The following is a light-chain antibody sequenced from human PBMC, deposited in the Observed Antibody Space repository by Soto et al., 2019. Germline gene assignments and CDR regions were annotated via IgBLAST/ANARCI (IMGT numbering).Light chain of an antibody. Sequence: AIQMTQSPSSLSASVGDTVTITCRASQGIRNDLDWFQQKPGKAPKLLIFATSTLQSGVPSRFSGSGSGTDFTLSIRGLQPEDFATYYRLQDYNYPWTFGQGTKVEI. CDR1: QGIRND. J-gene: IGKJ1*01. CDR3: LQDYNYPWT. CDR2: ATS. V-gene: IGKV1-6*01.